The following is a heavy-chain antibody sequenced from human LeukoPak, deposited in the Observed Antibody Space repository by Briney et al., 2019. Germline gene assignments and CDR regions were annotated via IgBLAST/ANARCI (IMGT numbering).Heavy chain of an antibody. CDR2: IYYSGST. V-gene: IGHV4-59*12. D-gene: IGHD2-15*01. Sequence: KPSETLSLTCTVSGGSISSYYWSWIRQPPGKGLEWIGYIYYSGSTNYNPSLKSRVTISVDRSKNHFSLKLSSVTAADTAVYYCARVAAANWFDPWGQGTLVTVPS. CDR1: GGSISSYY. CDR3: ARVAAANWFDP. J-gene: IGHJ5*02.